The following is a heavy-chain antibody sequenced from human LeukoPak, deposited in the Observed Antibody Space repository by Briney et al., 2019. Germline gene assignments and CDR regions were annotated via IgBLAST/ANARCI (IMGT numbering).Heavy chain of an antibody. CDR2: INPSGGST. Sequence: RGASVKVSCKASGYTFTSYYMHWVRQAPGQGLEWRGIINPSGGSTSYAQKFQGRVTMTRDTSTSTVYMELSSLRSEDTAVYYCALYYYDSSGYYYWFVPWGQGTLVTVSS. CDR1: GYTFTSYY. J-gene: IGHJ5*02. D-gene: IGHD3-22*01. CDR3: ALYYYDSSGYYYWFVP. V-gene: IGHV1-46*01.